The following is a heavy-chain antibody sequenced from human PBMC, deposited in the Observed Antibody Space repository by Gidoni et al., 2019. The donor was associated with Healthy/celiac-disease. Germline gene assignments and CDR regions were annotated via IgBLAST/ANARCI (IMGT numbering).Heavy chain of an antibody. CDR1: GFPFSRYA. CDR3: AKVPEGWELLWYFDY. Sequence: EVQLLESGGGLVQPGGSLRLSCAASGFPFSRYAMSWFRQAPGKGLEWVSAISGSGGSTYYADSVKGRFTISRDNSKNTLYLQMNSLRAEDTAVYYCAKVPEGWELLWYFDYWGQGTLVTVSS. CDR2: ISGSGGST. V-gene: IGHV3-23*01. J-gene: IGHJ4*02. D-gene: IGHD1-26*01.